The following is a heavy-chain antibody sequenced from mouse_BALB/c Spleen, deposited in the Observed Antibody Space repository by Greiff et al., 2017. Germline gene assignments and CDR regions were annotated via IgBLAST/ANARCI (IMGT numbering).Heavy chain of an antibody. D-gene: IGHD2-1*01. CDR2: INPYNDGT. V-gene: IGHV1-14*01. J-gene: IGHJ1*01. CDR1: GYTFTSYV. CDR3: ARRFCGNCILDV. Sequence: EVKLVESGPELVKPGASVKMSCKASGYTFTSYVMHWVKQKPGQGLEWIGYINPYNDGTKYNEKFKGKATLTSDKSSSTAYMELSSLTSEDSAVYYCARRFCGNCILDVWGAGTTVTVSS.